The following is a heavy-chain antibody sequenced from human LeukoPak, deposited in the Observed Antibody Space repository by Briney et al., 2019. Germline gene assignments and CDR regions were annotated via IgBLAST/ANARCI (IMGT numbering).Heavy chain of an antibody. CDR1: GFTFSNAW. D-gene: IGHD1-26*01. J-gene: IGHJ4*02. V-gene: IGHV3-15*01. CDR2: HKSKTDDETA. CDR3: TTDLRWELPPTDY. Sequence: PGGTLRLSCAASGFTFSNAWMSWVRQAPGKGLECVVRHKSKTDDETAEYAATVKGRFTISRDDSKHTLYLQMNSLKTEDTGVYYCTTDLRWELPPTDYWGQGTLVTVSS.